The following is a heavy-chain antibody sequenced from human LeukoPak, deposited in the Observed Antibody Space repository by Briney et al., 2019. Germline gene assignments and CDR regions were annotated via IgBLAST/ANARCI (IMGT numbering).Heavy chain of an antibody. CDR1: GDTFSSSA. J-gene: IGHJ4*02. V-gene: IGHV1-69*04. Sequence: ASVTVSCKASGDTFSSSAISWVRQAPGQGLEWMGKIILPLDITNYAQQFQGGVTITTDKSTDTVFLELSSLRSQDTAVYYCARSPVTGHFDFWGQGTLVTVSS. CDR3: ARSPVTGHFDF. CDR2: IILPLDIT. D-gene: IGHD6-19*01.